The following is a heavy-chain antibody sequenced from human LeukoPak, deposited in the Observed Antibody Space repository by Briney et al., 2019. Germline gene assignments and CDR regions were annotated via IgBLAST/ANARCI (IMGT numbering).Heavy chain of an antibody. D-gene: IGHD3-10*01. J-gene: IGHJ4*02. Sequence: ASVKVSCKASGYTFTSYDINWVRQATGQGLEWMGWMNPNSGNTGYAQKFQGRVTMTRNTSISTAYMELSSLRSEDTAVYYCATLGLWFGEQGDYWGQGTLVTVSS. CDR2: MNPNSGNT. CDR1: GYTFTSYD. V-gene: IGHV1-8*01. CDR3: ATLGLWFGEQGDY.